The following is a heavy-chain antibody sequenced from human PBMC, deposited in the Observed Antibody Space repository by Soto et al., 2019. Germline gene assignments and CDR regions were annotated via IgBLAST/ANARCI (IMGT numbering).Heavy chain of an antibody. J-gene: IGHJ4*02. V-gene: IGHV5-51*01. Sequence: PGESLKISCKGSGYNFAGYWIAWVRQMPGKGLELMGIIYPNDSDTRYRPSFQGQVTISADKSISYAYLQWSSLRASDNAMYYCARGGVHTRTFDYWGQGTPVTVSS. CDR3: ARGGVHTRTFDY. CDR2: IYPNDSDT. D-gene: IGHD2-8*01. CDR1: GYNFAGYW.